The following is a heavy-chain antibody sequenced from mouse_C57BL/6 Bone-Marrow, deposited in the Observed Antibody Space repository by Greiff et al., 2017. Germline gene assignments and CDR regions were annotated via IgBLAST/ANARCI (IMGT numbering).Heavy chain of an antibody. CDR1: GYAFTNYL. CDR3: ARSKNWDSWFAY. V-gene: IGHV1-54*01. CDR2: INPGSGGT. D-gene: IGHD4-1*01. J-gene: IGHJ3*01. Sequence: VQLQQSGAELVRPGTSVKVSCKASGYAFTNYLIEWVKQRPGQGLEWIGVINPGSGGTNYNEKFKGKATLTADKSSSTAYMQLSSLTSEDSAVYFGARSKNWDSWFAYWGQGTRVTVSA.